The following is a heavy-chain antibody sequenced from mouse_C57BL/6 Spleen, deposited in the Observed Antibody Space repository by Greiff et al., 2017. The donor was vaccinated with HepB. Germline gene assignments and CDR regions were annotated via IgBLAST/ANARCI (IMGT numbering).Heavy chain of an antibody. CDR3: TREGLTSYYYAMDY. D-gene: IGHD3-1*01. CDR1: GYTFTDYE. Sequence: QVQLQQSGAELVRPGASVTLSCKASGYTFTDYEMHWVKQTPVHGLEWIGAIDPETGGTAYNQKFKGKAILTADKSSSTAYMELRSLTSEDSAVYYCTREGLTSYYYAMDYWGQGTSVTVSS. J-gene: IGHJ4*01. V-gene: IGHV1-15*01. CDR2: IDPETGGT.